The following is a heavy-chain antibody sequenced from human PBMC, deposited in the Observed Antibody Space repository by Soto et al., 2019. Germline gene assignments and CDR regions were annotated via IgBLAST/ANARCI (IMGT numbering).Heavy chain of an antibody. Sequence: GSLRLSCEVSGLTFSGYWMTWVRQAPGKGLEWVANLNPEGSAKYYVDSVRGRFTISRDNAKQSLSLQMNSLRDEDTAVYYCVTGYCSAGVCSRGYWGQGTLVTVSS. CDR2: LNPEGSAK. D-gene: IGHD2-8*02. J-gene: IGHJ4*02. CDR3: VTGYCSAGVCSRGY. V-gene: IGHV3-7*01. CDR1: GLTFSGYW.